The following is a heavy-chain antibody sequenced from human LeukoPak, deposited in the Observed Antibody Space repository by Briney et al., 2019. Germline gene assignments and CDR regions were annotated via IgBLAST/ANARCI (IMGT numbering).Heavy chain of an antibody. D-gene: IGHD3-22*01. CDR3: AKRGVVIRVILVGFHKEAYYFDS. CDR1: GITLSNYG. CDR2: ISGSGGGT. V-gene: IGHV3-23*01. J-gene: IGHJ4*02. Sequence: GGSLRLSCAVSGITLSNYGMSWVRQAPGKGLEWVAGISGSGGGTKYADSVKGRFTISRDNPKNTLYLQMNSLRAEDTAMYFCAKRGVVIRVILVGFHKEAYYFDSWGQGALVAVSS.